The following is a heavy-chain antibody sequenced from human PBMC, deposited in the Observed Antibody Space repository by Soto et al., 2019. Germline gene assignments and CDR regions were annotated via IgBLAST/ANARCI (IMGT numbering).Heavy chain of an antibody. J-gene: IGHJ2*01. Sequence: GGSLRLSCAASGFTFSSYAMNWVRQAPGKGLEWVSSISGSGGSTDYADSVKGRFTISRDNSKNTLNLQMDSLRAEDTAVYYCAKDPLTLWSYGFDLWGRGTLVTVSS. D-gene: IGHD2-21*01. CDR2: ISGSGGST. CDR1: GFTFSSYA. CDR3: AKDPLTLWSYGFDL. V-gene: IGHV3-23*01.